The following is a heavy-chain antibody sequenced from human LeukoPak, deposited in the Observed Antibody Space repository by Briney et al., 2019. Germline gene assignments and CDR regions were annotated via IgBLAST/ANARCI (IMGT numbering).Heavy chain of an antibody. CDR1: GYAFSAYY. J-gene: IGHJ4*02. Sequence: ASVKVSCKASGYAFSAYYMHWVRQAPGQGLGWMGWLNPQTGDTHFAQKFQGRVTFTRDTSISTAYMAMSRLRSDDPAVFYCARGSRYHDWLPPLDSWGQGTLVTVSS. V-gene: IGHV1-2*02. CDR2: LNPQTGDT. CDR3: ARGSRYHDWLPPLDS. D-gene: IGHD3-9*01.